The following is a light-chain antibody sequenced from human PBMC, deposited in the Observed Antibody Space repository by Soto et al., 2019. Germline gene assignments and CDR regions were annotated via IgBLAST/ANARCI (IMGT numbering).Light chain of an antibody. V-gene: IGLV2-8*01. CDR2: EVN. CDR3: SSYAGSSNV. J-gene: IGLJ1*01. CDR1: SSDVGGYNY. Sequence: QSALTHPPSASGSPGQSVASSCTGTSSDVGGYNYVSWYQQHPGKAPKLMIYEVNKRPSGVPDRFSDCKSGNTASLTVSGLQAEDEADYYCSSYAGSSNVFGTGTKVTVL.